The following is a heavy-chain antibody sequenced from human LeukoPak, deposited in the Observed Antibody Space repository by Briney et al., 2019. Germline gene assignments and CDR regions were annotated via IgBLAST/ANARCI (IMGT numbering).Heavy chain of an antibody. CDR3: AREQNYVDY. J-gene: IGHJ4*02. Sequence: PGGSLRLSCTASGIMFSGYWMSWVRQAPGKGLEWVAVISYDGSNKYYADSVKGRFTISRDNSKNTLYLQMNSLRAEDTAVYYCAREQNYVDYWGQGTLVTVSS. V-gene: IGHV3-30-3*01. CDR2: ISYDGSNK. CDR1: GIMFSGYW.